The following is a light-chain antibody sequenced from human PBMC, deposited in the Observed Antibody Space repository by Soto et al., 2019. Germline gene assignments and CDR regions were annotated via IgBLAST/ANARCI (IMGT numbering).Light chain of an antibody. J-gene: IGLJ3*02. V-gene: IGLV4-69*01. CDR3: QTWGTGIWV. CDR1: SGHSSYA. CDR2: LNSDGSH. Sequence: QAVVTQSPSASASLGASVKLTCTLSSGHSSYAIAWHQQQPDKGPRYLMKLNSDGSHTKGDGIPHRFSGSSSGAERYLTISSLQSEDEADYYCQTWGTGIWVFGGGTKLTVL.